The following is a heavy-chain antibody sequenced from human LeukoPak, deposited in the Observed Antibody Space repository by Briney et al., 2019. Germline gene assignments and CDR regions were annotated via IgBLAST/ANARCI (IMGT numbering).Heavy chain of an antibody. Sequence: PSETLSLTCTVSGGSISSGGYYWSWIRQHPGKGLEWIGYIYYSGSTYYNPSLKSRVTISVDMSKNQFSLKLSSVTAADTAVYYCARAPKPLGYCSGGSCHHYAFDIWGQGTMVTVSS. V-gene: IGHV4-31*03. CDR2: IYYSGST. CDR3: ARAPKPLGYCSGGSCHHYAFDI. J-gene: IGHJ3*02. CDR1: GGSISSGGYY. D-gene: IGHD2-15*01.